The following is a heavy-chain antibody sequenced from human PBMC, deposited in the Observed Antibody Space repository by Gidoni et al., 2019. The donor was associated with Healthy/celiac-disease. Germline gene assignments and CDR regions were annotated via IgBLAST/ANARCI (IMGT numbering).Heavy chain of an antibody. CDR1: GFTFSRAA. J-gene: IGHJ3*02. V-gene: IGHV3-30*01. CDR3: ARDLPPPLRDGYNWGWAFDI. Sequence: QVQLVESGGGVVQPGRSLRLSCAASGFTFSRAAMHWVRQAPGKGLEWVAVISYDGSNNYYADSVKGRFTISRDNSKNTLYLQMNSLRAEDTAVYYCARDLPPPLRDGYNWGWAFDIWGQGTMVTVSS. D-gene: IGHD5-12*01. CDR2: ISYDGSNN.